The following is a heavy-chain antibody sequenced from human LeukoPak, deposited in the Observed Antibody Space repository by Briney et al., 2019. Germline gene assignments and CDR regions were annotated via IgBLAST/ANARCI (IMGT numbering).Heavy chain of an antibody. V-gene: IGHV1-18*01. D-gene: IGHD6-19*01. J-gene: IGHJ4*02. CDR3: ARDLSGGWSTGRVYFDY. CDR2: ISADNGNT. Sequence: ASVKVSCKASGYTFTSYGISWVRQAPGRGLEWMGWISADNGNTDYAQRFQGRVTMTTDTSTSTAYMELSRLRSDDTAVYYCARDLSGGWSTGRVYFDYWGQGTLVTVSS. CDR1: GYTFTSYG.